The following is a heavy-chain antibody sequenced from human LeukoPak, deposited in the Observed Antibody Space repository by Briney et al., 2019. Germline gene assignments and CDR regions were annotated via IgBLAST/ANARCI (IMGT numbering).Heavy chain of an antibody. J-gene: IGHJ4*02. CDR2: IYYSGST. CDR3: ARHRYSSSWYNGIFDY. CDR1: GGSISSYY. V-gene: IGHV4-59*08. Sequence: PSETLSLTCTVSGGSISSYYWSWIRQPPGKGLEWIGYIYYSGSTNYNPSLKSRVTISVDTSKNQFSLKLSSVTAADTAVYYCARHRYSSSWYNGIFDYWGQGTLVTVSS. D-gene: IGHD6-13*01.